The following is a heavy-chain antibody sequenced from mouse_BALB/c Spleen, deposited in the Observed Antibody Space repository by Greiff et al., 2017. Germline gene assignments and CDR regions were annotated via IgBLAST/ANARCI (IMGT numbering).Heavy chain of an antibody. CDR1: GYTFTSYV. J-gene: IGHJ4*01. CDR3: ARGGNYPYYYAMDY. V-gene: IGHV1-14*01. Sequence: VQLQQSGPELVKPGASVKMSCKASGYTFTSYVMHWVKQKPGQGLEWIGYINPYNDGTKYNEKFKGKATLTSDKSSSTAYMELSSLTSEDSAVYYGARGGNYPYYYAMDYWGQGTSVTVSS. CDR2: INPYNDGT. D-gene: IGHD2-1*01.